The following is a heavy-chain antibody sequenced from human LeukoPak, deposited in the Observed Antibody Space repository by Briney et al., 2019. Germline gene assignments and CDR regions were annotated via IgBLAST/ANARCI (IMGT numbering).Heavy chain of an antibody. CDR1: AFTFRSYA. J-gene: IGHJ6*02. Sequence: GGSLRLSCAASAFTFRSYAMSWVRQAGGKGLEWASAISGSGGSTYYADSVKGRFTISRDNSKNTLYLQMSSLRVDDTAVYYCAREGYYSGMDVWGQGTTVTVSS. CDR2: ISGSGGST. V-gene: IGHV3-23*01. CDR3: AREGYYSGMDV.